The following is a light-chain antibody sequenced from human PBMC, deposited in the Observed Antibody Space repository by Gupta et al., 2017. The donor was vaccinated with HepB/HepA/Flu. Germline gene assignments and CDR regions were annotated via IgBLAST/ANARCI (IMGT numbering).Light chain of an antibody. CDR2: DAP. J-gene: IGKJ4*01. CDR1: QDISPY. CDR3: QQTNSFPST. Sequence: DIQMTQSPSSVSASVGDRVTITCRASQDISPYLAWYQQKPGKAPNLLIYDAPNVQSGVPSRFSGSGSRTDFTLTISSLQPEDSATYFCQQTNSFPSTFGRGTKVDI. V-gene: IGKV1-12*01.